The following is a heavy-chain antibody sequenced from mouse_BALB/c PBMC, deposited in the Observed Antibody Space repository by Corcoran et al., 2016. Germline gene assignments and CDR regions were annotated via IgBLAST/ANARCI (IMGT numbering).Heavy chain of an antibody. J-gene: IGHJ2*01. Sequence: EVQLQQSGPELVKPGASVKISCKASGYSFTGYYMHWVKQRHVKSLEWIGRINPYNGATSYNHNFKDKASLTVDKSSSTAYMELHSMTSEDSAVYYCARSDAGTGFDYWGQGTTLTVSS. CDR2: INPYNGAT. V-gene: IGHV1-26*01. CDR3: ARSDAGTGFDY. D-gene: IGHD4-1*01. CDR1: GYSFTGYY.